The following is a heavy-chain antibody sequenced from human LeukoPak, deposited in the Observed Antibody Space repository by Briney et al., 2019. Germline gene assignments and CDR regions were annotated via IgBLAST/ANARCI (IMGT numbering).Heavy chain of an antibody. CDR1: GYTFTSYG. CDR2: ISAYNGNT. CDR3: ARDSPTYYYDSSGTPFDY. V-gene: IGHV1-18*01. J-gene: IGHJ4*02. Sequence: GASVKVSCKASGYTFTSYGISWVRQAPGQGLEWMGWISAYNGNTNYAQKLQGRVTMTTDTSTSTAYMELRSLRSDDTAVYYCARDSPTYYYDSSGTPFDYWGQGTLVTVSS. D-gene: IGHD3-22*01.